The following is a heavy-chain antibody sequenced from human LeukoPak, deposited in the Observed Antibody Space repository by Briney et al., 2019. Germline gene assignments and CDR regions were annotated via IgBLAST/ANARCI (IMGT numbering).Heavy chain of an antibody. Sequence: LSGGSLRLSCAASGFSFSSYWMHWVRQAPGKGLEWVANIKQDGSEKHYVNSVKGRFTVSRDNAKDSVYLQMNSLRAEDTAVYYCARERRGEWGGRGFVFDLWGQGTMITVSS. V-gene: IGHV3-7*01. CDR2: IKQDGSEK. D-gene: IGHD1-26*01. CDR3: ARERRGEWGGRGFVFDL. J-gene: IGHJ3*01. CDR1: GFSFSSYW.